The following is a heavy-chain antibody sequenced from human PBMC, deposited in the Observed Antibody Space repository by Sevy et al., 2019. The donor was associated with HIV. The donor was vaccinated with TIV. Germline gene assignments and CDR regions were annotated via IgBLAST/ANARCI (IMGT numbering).Heavy chain of an antibody. CDR2: ISNTGRTI. Sequence: GGSLRLSCAASGFTFSSYEMIWVRQAPGRGLEWVSYISNTGRTISYSDSVSGRFTVSRDNAKNSLYLHMNSLRAEDAATYYCARDLPPSATTVAHFDYWGRGTLVTVSS. CDR3: ARDLPPSATTVAHFDY. D-gene: IGHD4-17*01. CDR1: GFTFSSYE. J-gene: IGHJ4*02. V-gene: IGHV3-48*03.